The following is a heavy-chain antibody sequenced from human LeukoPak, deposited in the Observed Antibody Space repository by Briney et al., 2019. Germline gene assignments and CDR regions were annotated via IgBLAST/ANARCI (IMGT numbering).Heavy chain of an antibody. CDR1: GFMFSSYG. J-gene: IGHJ4*02. CDR3: AKGPSDTTLATAFDY. CDR2: IWYVGSNK. V-gene: IGHV3-33*06. Sequence: PGRSLRLSCAASGFMFSSYGMYWVRQAPGKGLEWVAVIWYVGSNKYYTDSVRGRFTISRDNSKNTLYLQMNSLRVEDTAVYYCAKGPSDTTLATAFDYWGQGTLVTVSS. D-gene: IGHD5-18*01.